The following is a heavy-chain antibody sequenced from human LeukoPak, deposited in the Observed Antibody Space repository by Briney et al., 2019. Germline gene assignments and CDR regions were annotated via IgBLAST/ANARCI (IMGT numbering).Heavy chain of an antibody. J-gene: IGHJ4*02. Sequence: GGSLRLSCAASGFIVSSNYMSWVRQAPGKGLEWVSVIYSGDSTYYADSVKGRFTISRDNSKNTLYLQMNSLRAEDTAVYYCAKAPLSYDSSGPFDYWGQGTLVTVSS. D-gene: IGHD3-22*01. CDR1: GFIVSSNY. V-gene: IGHV3-53*01. CDR2: IYSGDST. CDR3: AKAPLSYDSSGPFDY.